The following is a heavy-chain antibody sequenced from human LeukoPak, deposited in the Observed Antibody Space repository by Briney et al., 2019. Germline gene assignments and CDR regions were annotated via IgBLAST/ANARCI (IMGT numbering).Heavy chain of an antibody. Sequence: PGGSLRLSCAASGLPFSSYGMHCVRQAPGKGLEWVAVLSYDGSNEYYADSVKGRFTISRDNSKNTLYLQMNSLRVEDTAVYYCAGSWFYRDYFEYWGQGTLVTVSS. CDR2: LSYDGSNE. CDR1: GLPFSSYG. D-gene: IGHD3-10*01. CDR3: AGSWFYRDYFEY. V-gene: IGHV3-30*03. J-gene: IGHJ4*02.